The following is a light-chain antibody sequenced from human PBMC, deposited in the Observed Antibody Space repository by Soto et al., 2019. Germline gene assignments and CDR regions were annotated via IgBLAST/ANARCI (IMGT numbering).Light chain of an antibody. CDR2: SNN. CDR3: AAWDDSLNASYV. J-gene: IGLJ1*01. CDR1: RSNIGSNT. Sequence: QSVLTHPRFSSLTPWQRVTISCSGSRSNIGSNTVNWYQQLPGTAPKLLIYSNNQRPSGVPDRFSGSKSGTSASLAISGLQSEDEADYYCAAWDDSLNASYVFGTGTKVTVL. V-gene: IGLV1-44*01.